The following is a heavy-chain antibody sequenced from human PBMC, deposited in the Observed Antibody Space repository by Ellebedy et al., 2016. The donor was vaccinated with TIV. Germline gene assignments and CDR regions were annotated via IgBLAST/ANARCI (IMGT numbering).Heavy chain of an antibody. Sequence: AASVQVSCKASGGTVRTSAIRWLRQAPGQGLEGMGAIRPISGTANSAQKIQGRVTRTEDTSTNTVYMELSSLRSEDTGMYYFAARREQLAGGWFDPWGQGTLFTVSS. CDR1: GGTVRTSA. CDR3: AARREQLAGGWFDP. V-gene: IGHV1-69*06. J-gene: IGHJ5*02. CDR2: IRPISGTA. D-gene: IGHD1-1*01.